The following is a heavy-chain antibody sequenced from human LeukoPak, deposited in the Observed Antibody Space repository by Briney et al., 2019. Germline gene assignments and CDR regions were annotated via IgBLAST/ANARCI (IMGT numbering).Heavy chain of an antibody. CDR1: GRSFSGYY. CDR3: AREGPFIVVVPAAIGWFDP. CDR2: INHSGST. V-gene: IGHV4-34*01. J-gene: IGHJ5*02. Sequence: PSETLSLTCAVYGRSFSGYYWSWIRQPPGKGPEWIGEINHSGSTNYNPSLKSRVTISVDTSKNQFSLKLSSVTAADTAVYYCAREGPFIVVVPAAIGWFDPWGQGTLVTVSS. D-gene: IGHD2-2*01.